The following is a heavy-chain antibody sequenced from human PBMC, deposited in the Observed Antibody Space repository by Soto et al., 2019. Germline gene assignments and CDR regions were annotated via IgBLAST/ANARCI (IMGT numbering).Heavy chain of an antibody. CDR1: GGSISSYY. CDR3: ATQGFYRMGV. Sequence: SETLSLTCTVSGGSISSYYWSWIRQTAGKGLEWLAYIYHSGSTNYNPSLKGRVTISIDTSRNQFSLKLTSVTAADTAMLYCATQGFYRMGVWGRGTTVTVSS. J-gene: IGHJ6*02. CDR2: IYHSGST. V-gene: IGHV4-59*12.